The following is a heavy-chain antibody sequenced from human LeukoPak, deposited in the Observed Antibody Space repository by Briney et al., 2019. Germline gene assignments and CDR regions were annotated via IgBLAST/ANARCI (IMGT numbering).Heavy chain of an antibody. V-gene: IGHV3-21*01. CDR1: GFTFSSYS. J-gene: IGHJ4*02. Sequence: GGSLRLSCAASGFTFSSYSMNWVRQAPGKGLEWVSSISSSSSYIYYADSVKGRFTISRDNAKNSLYLQMNSLRAEDTAVYYCARVSMVGYYFDYWGQGTLVTVSS. CDR3: ARVSMVGYYFDY. D-gene: IGHD2/OR15-2a*01. CDR2: ISSSSSYI.